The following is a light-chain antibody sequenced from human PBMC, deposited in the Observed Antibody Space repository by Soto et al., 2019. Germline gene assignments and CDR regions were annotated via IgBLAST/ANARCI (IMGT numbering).Light chain of an antibody. J-gene: IGLJ3*02. CDR2: EVT. Sequence: QSALTQPPSASGSPGQSVTISCTGTSSDVGGHNYVSWYQQRPGKAPKLIIYEVTQRPSGVSDRFSGSKSGNTATLTVSGLQAEDEADYYCSSYTSYTTLWVFGGGTKLTVL. CDR1: SSDVGGHNY. CDR3: SSYTSYTTLWV. V-gene: IGLV2-8*01.